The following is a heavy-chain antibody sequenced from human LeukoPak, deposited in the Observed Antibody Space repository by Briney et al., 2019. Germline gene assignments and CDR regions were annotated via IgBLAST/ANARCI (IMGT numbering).Heavy chain of an antibody. V-gene: IGHV3-23*01. CDR2: IAGSDGTS. Sequence: GGSLRLSCVASGFTFTNYAMSWVRQAPGKGLEWVSAIAGSDGTSHYADSVKGRFTISRDNSKNTLYLQVNSLRAEDTAVYYCAKWGDYDILTGYYVPDYWGQGTLVTVSS. CDR1: GFTFTNYA. J-gene: IGHJ4*02. D-gene: IGHD3-9*01. CDR3: AKWGDYDILTGYYVPDY.